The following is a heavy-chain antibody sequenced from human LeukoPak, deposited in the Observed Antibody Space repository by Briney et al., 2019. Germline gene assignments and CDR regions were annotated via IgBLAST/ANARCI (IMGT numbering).Heavy chain of an antibody. J-gene: IGHJ6*02. V-gene: IGHV4-59*08. Sequence: SETLSLTCTVSGGSISSYYWSWIRQPPGKGLEWIGYMYYSGSTNYNPSLKSRVTISVDTSKNQFSLKLSSVTAADTAVYYCARYSYRDLYYYYGMDVWGQGTTVTVSS. CDR2: MYYSGST. CDR3: ARYSYRDLYYYYGMDV. CDR1: GGSISSYY. D-gene: IGHD5-18*01.